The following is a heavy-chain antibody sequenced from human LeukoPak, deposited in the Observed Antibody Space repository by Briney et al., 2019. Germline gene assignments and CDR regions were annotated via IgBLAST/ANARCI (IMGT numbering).Heavy chain of an antibody. V-gene: IGHV4-39*07. CDR3: ARAPTLPPTGTTSPLIDY. J-gene: IGHJ4*02. Sequence: PSETLSLTCTVSGGSISSSSYYWGWIRQPPGKGLEWIGSIYYSGSTYYNPSLKSRVTISVDTSKNQFSLKLSSVTAADTAVYYCARAPTLPPTGTTSPLIDYWGQGTLVTVSS. CDR1: GGSISSSSYY. D-gene: IGHD1-7*01. CDR2: IYYSGST.